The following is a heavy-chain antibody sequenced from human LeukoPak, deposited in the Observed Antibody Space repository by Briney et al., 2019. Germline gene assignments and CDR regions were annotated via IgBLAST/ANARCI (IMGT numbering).Heavy chain of an antibody. CDR3: ARGPPGYYDSSGYSNWFGP. CDR1: GGSISSGSYY. CDR2: IYTSGST. V-gene: IGHV4-61*02. J-gene: IGHJ5*02. D-gene: IGHD3-22*01. Sequence: SETLSLTCTVSGGSISSGSYYWSWIRQPAGKGLEWIGRIYTSGSTNYNPSLKSRVTISVDTSKNQFSLKLSSVTAADTAVYYCARGPPGYYDSSGYSNWFGPWGQGTLVTVSS.